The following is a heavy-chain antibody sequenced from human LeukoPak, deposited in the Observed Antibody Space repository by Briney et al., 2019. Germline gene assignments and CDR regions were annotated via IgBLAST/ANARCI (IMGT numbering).Heavy chain of an antibody. Sequence: PGGSLRLSCAASEFTFSSTWMHWVRQAPGKGLEWVSLIKSGGSSTTYADSVKGRFTISRDNAKNTLYLQMNSLRADDTAVYYCVRDRYFNLDVWGQGTTVTVSS. D-gene: IGHD1-1*01. CDR3: VRDRYFNLDV. CDR2: IKSGGSST. J-gene: IGHJ6*02. V-gene: IGHV3-74*01. CDR1: EFTFSSTW.